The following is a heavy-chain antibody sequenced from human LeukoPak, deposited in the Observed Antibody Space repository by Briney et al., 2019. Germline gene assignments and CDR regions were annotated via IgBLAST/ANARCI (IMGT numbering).Heavy chain of an antibody. V-gene: IGHV4-4*09. Sequence: SETLSLTCTVSGGSISSYYWSWIRQPPGKGLEWIGYIYTSGSTNYNPSLKSRVTISVDTSKNQFSLKLSSVTAADTAVYYCARPSRDGYNSPNWYFDLWGRGTLVTVSS. J-gene: IGHJ2*01. CDR1: GGSISSYY. CDR2: IYTSGST. CDR3: ARPSRDGYNSPNWYFDL. D-gene: IGHD5-24*01.